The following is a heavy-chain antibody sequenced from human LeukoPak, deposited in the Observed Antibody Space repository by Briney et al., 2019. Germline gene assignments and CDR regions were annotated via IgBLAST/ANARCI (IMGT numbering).Heavy chain of an antibody. CDR2: IYYSGST. CDR1: GGSISSYH. CDR3: ARARNYYDSSGFYYEGDAFDI. D-gene: IGHD3-22*01. V-gene: IGHV4-59*01. J-gene: IGHJ3*02. Sequence: PSETLSLTCTVSGGSISSYHWSWLRPPPGKGLECIGNIYYSGSTNYNPSHKSRVTISVDTSKNQFSLKLSSVTAADTSVYCCARARNYYDSSGFYYEGDAFDIWGQGTMVTVSS.